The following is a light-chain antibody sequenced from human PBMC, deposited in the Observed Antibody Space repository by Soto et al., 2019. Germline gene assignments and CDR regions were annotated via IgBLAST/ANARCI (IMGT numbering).Light chain of an antibody. V-gene: IGKV1-5*01. J-gene: IGKJ1*01. CDR3: QQVYSGWT. CDR2: GVS. Sequence: DIQMTQSPSTLSASVGDRVTITCRASQSVGRSLAWYQQQRGKAPKLLIYGVSTLESGVPSRCSGLGSGTESTLSISRLQPGDFGNYYRQQVYSGWTFGQGTRVGIK. CDR1: QSVGRS.